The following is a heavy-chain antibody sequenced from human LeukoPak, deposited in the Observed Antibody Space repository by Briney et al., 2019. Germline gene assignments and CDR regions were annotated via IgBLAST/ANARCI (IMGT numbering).Heavy chain of an antibody. D-gene: IGHD4-23*01. Sequence: SETLSLTCTVSGGSISPYYWSWIRQPPGNGLEWIGYVYYSGSTNYNPSLKSRVTISVDTSKSQFSLKLTSVTAADTAVYYCARDRVYGGNYAFDIWGQGTMVTVSS. V-gene: IGHV4-59*01. J-gene: IGHJ3*02. CDR2: VYYSGST. CDR3: ARDRVYGGNYAFDI. CDR1: GGSISPYY.